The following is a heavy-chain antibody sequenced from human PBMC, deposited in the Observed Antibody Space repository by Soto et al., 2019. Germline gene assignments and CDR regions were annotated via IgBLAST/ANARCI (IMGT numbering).Heavy chain of an antibody. V-gene: IGHV4-59*01. CDR2: IYYSGST. J-gene: IGHJ4*02. D-gene: IGHD3-22*01. CDR3: ARSFYYYNSSVYYYYFDY. CDR1: GGSISSYY. Sequence: PSETLSLTCTVSGGSISSYYWSWIRQPAGKGLEWIGYIYYSGSTNYNTSLKSRVTISVDTSKNQFSLKLSSVTAADTAVYYCARSFYYYNSSVYYYYFDYGGQGPLVTVSS.